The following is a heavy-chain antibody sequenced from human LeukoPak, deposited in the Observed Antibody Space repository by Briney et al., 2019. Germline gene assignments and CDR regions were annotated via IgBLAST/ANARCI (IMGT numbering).Heavy chain of an antibody. D-gene: IGHD6-13*01. Sequence: GGSLRLSCAVSGFIFSSYEMSWVRQAPGKGPEWISYISSSTGGVIYYTDSVKGRFTISRDNTKNSLYLQMNSLRAEDTAVYYCARWGTYSSSWLGAFDTWGQGTMVTVSS. CDR3: ARWGTYSSSWLGAFDT. CDR2: ISSSTGGVI. V-gene: IGHV3-48*03. CDR1: GFIFSSYE. J-gene: IGHJ3*02.